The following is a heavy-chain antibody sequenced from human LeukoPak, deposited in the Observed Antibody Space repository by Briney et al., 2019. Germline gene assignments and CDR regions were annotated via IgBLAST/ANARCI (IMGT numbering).Heavy chain of an antibody. CDR3: AREAGYCSGGSCSSDFDY. V-gene: IGHV1-69*04. CDR2: IIPILGIA. J-gene: IGHJ4*02. D-gene: IGHD2-15*01. Sequence: ASVKVSCKASGGTFSSYTISWVRQAPGQGLEWMGRIIPILGIANYARKFQGRVTITADKSTSTAYMELSSLRSEDTAVYYCAREAGYCSGGSCSSDFDYWGQGTLVTVSS. CDR1: GGTFSSYT.